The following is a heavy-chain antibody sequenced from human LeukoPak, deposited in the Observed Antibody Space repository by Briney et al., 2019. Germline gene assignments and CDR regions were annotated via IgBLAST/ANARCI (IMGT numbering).Heavy chain of an antibody. V-gene: IGHV1-2*02. CDR2: INPNSGGT. CDR1: GYTFTGYY. CDR3: ARDGRSGSGSYYYYYYMDV. Sequence: ASVKVPCKASGYTFTGYYMHWVRQAPGQGLEWMGWINPNSGGTNYAQKFQGRVTMTRDTSISTAYMELSRLRSDDTAVYYCARDGRSGSGSYYYYYYMDVWGKGTTVTVSS. D-gene: IGHD3-10*01. J-gene: IGHJ6*03.